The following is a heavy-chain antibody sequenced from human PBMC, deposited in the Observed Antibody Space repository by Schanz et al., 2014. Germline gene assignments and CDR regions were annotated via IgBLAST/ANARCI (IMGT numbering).Heavy chain of an antibody. CDR3: VRVPSRDVSFDL. D-gene: IGHD3-16*01. J-gene: IGHJ2*01. V-gene: IGHV1-18*01. CDR2: ISAYTNNT. CDR1: RYTFNTYG. Sequence: QGQLVQSGPEVKEPGASVKVSCEASRYTFNTYGLNWVRQAPGQGLEWMGWISAYTNNTNYAQKVQGRVTMTTDTSTGTAFMELRSLRSDDTAHYYCVRVPSRDVSFDLWGRGTLVTVSS.